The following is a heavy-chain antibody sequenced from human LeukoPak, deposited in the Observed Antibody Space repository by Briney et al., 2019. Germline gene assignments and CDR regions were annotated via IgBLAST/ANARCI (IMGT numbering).Heavy chain of an antibody. V-gene: IGHV3-21*01. D-gene: IGHD1-20*01. J-gene: IGHJ3*02. CDR3: ARERWDITGTCCAFDI. Sequence: GGSLRLSCAASGFTFSSYSMNWVRQAPGKGLEWVSSISSSSSYIYYADSVKGRFTISRDNAENSLYLQMNSLRAEDTAVYYCARERWDITGTCCAFDIWGQGTMVTVSS. CDR2: ISSSSSYI. CDR1: GFTFSSYS.